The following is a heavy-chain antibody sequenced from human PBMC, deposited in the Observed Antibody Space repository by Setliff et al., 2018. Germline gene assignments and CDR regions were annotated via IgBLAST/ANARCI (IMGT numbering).Heavy chain of an antibody. Sequence: NPGGSLRLSCSVSGITFKNAWMTWVRQAPGKGPEWVGRIKSSREGATSDYGAPAKGRFTISRDDSKNMIYLQMNNLKTEDTGFYYCTTGPRDSRNYLNWFDPWGQGTLVTVSS. CDR3: TTGPRDSRNYLNWFDP. J-gene: IGHJ5*02. CDR1: GITFKNAW. D-gene: IGHD4-4*01. V-gene: IGHV3-15*01. CDR2: IKSSREGATS.